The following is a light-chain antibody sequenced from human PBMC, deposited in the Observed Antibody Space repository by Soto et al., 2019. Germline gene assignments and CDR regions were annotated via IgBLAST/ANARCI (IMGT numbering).Light chain of an antibody. J-gene: IGKJ1*01. CDR2: RVS. V-gene: IGKV2-30*01. CDR3: MQGTHWPPT. Sequence: DVVMTQSPLSLPVALGQPASISCRSSQSLVYSDGNAYLTWFQQRPGQSPRRLIYRVSNRDSGVPDRFSGSGSGTDFTLKISRVEAEDFGVYYCMQGTHWPPTFGRGTKVEIK. CDR1: QSLVYSDGNAY.